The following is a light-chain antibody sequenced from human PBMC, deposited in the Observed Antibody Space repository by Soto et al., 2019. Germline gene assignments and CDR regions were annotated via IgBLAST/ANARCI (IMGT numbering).Light chain of an antibody. J-gene: IGLJ1*01. V-gene: IGLV2-14*03. Sequence: QSALTQPASVSGSPGQSITISCIGTSSDVGAYNYVSWYRHHPGKAPKLMIYDVSNRPSGVSSRFSGSKSGNTASLTISGLQAEDEAYYYCSSFTTSSTLVFGTGTKVTVL. CDR3: SSFTTSSTLV. CDR1: SSDVGAYNY. CDR2: DVS.